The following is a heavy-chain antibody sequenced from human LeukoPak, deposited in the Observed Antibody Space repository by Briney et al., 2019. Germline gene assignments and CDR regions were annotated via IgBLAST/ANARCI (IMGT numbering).Heavy chain of an antibody. CDR1: GYTFTSYA. CDR2: INTNTGNP. V-gene: IGHV7-4-1*02. D-gene: IGHD2-15*01. J-gene: IGHJ4*02. Sequence: ASVKVSCKASGYTFTSYAMNWVREAPGQGLEWMGWINTNTGNPTYAQGLTGRFVFSLDTSVSTAYLQISSLKAEDTAVYYCAIWYCSGGRCYSNARTFDYWGQGTRVSVSS. CDR3: AIWYCSGGRCYSNARTFDY.